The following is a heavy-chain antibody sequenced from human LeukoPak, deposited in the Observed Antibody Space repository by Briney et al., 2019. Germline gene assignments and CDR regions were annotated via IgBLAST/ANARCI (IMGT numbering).Heavy chain of an antibody. CDR1: GFTFSSYE. Sequence: GGSLRLSCAASGFTFSSYEMNWVRQAPGKGLEWVSYISSSGSTIYYADSVKGRFTISRDNAKNSLYLQMNSLRAEDTAVYYCAGSLVLLWFGELQGAFDIWGQGTMVTVSS. J-gene: IGHJ3*02. CDR2: ISSSGSTI. CDR3: AGSLVLLWFGELQGAFDI. V-gene: IGHV3-48*03. D-gene: IGHD3-10*01.